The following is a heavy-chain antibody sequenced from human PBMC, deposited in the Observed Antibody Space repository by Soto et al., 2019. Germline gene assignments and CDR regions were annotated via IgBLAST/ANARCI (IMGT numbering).Heavy chain of an antibody. Sequence: EVQLVESGGGLVQPGRSLRLSCAASGFTFDDYAIHWVRQAPGRGLEWVAGISGNGASIGYADSVKGRFTISRDNAKNCLCLQMNSLRREDTALYYCANLPLYGAGFDCWGQGTLLTVSS. CDR2: ISGNGASI. J-gene: IGHJ4*02. CDR3: ANLPLYGAGFDC. V-gene: IGHV3-9*01. CDR1: GFTFDDYA. D-gene: IGHD3-10*01.